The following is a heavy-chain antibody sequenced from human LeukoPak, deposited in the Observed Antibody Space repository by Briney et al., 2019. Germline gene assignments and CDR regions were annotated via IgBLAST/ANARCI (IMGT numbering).Heavy chain of an antibody. CDR2: IWYDGSNK. J-gene: IGHJ6*02. V-gene: IGHV3-33*01. CDR3: ARDGYDFWSGYSGHYYYGMDV. D-gene: IGHD3-3*01. Sequence: GGSLRLSCAASGFTLSSYGMHWVRQAPGKGLEWVAVIWYDGSNKYYAGSVKGRFTISRDNSKNTLYLQMNSLRAEDTAVYYCARDGYDFWSGYSGHYYYGMDVWGQGTTVTVSS. CDR1: GFTLSSYG.